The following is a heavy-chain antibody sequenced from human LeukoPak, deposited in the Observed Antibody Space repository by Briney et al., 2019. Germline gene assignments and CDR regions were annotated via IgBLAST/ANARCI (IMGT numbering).Heavy chain of an antibody. CDR1: GGTFSSYA. D-gene: IGHD3-22*01. J-gene: IGHJ4*02. CDR2: IIPILGIA. CDR3: ARDLRDYDSSGYFFDY. V-gene: IGHV1-69*04. Sequence: GASVKVSCKASGGTFSSYAISWVRQAPGQGLEWMGRIIPILGIANYAQKFQGRVTITADKSTSTAYMELSSLRSEDTAVYYCARDLRDYDSSGYFFDYWGQGALVTVSS.